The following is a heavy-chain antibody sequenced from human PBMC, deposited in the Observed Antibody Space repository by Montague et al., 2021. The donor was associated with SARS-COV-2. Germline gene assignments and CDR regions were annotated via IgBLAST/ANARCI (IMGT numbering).Heavy chain of an antibody. CDR2: IYWDYDT. CDR1: GFSLVTSGEA. CDR3: AHRRYESNGDAFDF. Sequence: PALVKPTRTLTLTCTFSGFSLVTSGEAVGWFRQPPGKAPEWLGLIYWDYDTRYSPSLKRRITITKDISKNEVVLTLTNMDPVDTATYYCAHRRYESNGDAFDFWGQGTVVIVSA. J-gene: IGHJ3*01. V-gene: IGHV2-5*02. D-gene: IGHD3-22*01.